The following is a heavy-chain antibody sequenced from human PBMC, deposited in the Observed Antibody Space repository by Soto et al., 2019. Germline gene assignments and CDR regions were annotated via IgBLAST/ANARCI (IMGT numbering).Heavy chain of an antibody. V-gene: IGHV3-53*01. D-gene: IGHD3-10*01. CDR3: AAPRDEYGSGVSWFTYGMDI. CDR2: IYSGGST. CDR1: GFTVSSNY. Sequence: PGGSLRLSCAASGFTVSSNYMSWVRQAPGKGLEWVSVIYSGGSTYYADSVKGRFTISRDNSKNTLYLQMNSLRAEDTAVYYCAAPRDEYGSGVSWFTYGMDIWGQGTTVTVSS. J-gene: IGHJ6*02.